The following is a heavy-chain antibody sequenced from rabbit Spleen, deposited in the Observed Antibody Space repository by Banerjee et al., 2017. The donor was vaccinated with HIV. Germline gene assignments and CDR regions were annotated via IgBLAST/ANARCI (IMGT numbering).Heavy chain of an antibody. V-gene: IGHV1S7*01. D-gene: IGHD4-1*01. Sequence: QLVESGGGLVQPGGSLKLSCKASGFDFGRYYMTWVRQAPGKGLEWIGYIDPIFGGTYYASWVNGRFTISSHNAQNTLFLQLNSLTVADTATYFCVRNSGWGVSYFTLWGPGTLVTVS. CDR3: VRNSGWGVSYFTL. CDR2: IDPIFGGT. CDR1: GFDFGRYY. J-gene: IGHJ4*01.